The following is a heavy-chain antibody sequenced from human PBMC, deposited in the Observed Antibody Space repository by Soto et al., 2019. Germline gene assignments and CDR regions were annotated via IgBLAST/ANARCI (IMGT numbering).Heavy chain of an antibody. D-gene: IGHD6-19*01. J-gene: IGHJ5*02. CDR1: GFTFSSYA. CDR3: AKAPGIAVAGISPYP. Sequence: GGSLRLSCAASGFTFSSYAMSWVRQAPGKGLEWVSAISGSGGSTYYADSVKGRFTISRDNSKNTLYLQMNSLRAEDTAVYYCAKAPGIAVAGISPYPWGQGTLVTSPQ. CDR2: ISGSGGST. V-gene: IGHV3-23*01.